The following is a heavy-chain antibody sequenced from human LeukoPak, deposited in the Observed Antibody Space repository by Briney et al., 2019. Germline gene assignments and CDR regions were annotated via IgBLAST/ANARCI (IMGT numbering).Heavy chain of an antibody. Sequence: SETLSLTCSVSGDSVTSYYYSWIRQPPGKGLQWIGDIYYTGKNNYNPPLKSRVTISLDTSKDHLSLNLTSVLAADTAIYYCVRRDTGWNYFDYWGQGILVTVSS. CDR1: GDSVTSYY. CDR2: IYYTGKN. V-gene: IGHV4-59*08. J-gene: IGHJ4*02. D-gene: IGHD6-19*01. CDR3: VRRDTGWNYFDY.